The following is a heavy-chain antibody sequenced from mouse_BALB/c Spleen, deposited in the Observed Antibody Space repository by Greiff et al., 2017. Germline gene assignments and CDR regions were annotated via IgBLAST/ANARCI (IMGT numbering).Heavy chain of an antibody. V-gene: IGHV5-12-1*01. CDR1: GFAFSSYD. CDR2: ISSGGGST. J-gene: IGHJ1*01. D-gene: IGHD4-1*01. Sequence: EVKVVESGGGLVKPGGSLKLSCAASGFAFSSYDMSWVRQTPAKRLEWVAYISSGGGSTYYPDTVKGRFTISRDNAKNTLYLQMSSLKSEDTAMYYCARHGSLGRWYFDVWGAGTTVTVSS. CDR3: ARHGSLGRWYFDV.